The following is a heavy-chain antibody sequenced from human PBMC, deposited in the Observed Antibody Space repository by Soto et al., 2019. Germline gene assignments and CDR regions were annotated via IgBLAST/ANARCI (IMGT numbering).Heavy chain of an antibody. CDR1: GFTFSNAW. V-gene: IGHV3-15*01. CDR2: IKSKTDGGTT. D-gene: IGHD3-3*01. J-gene: IGHJ6*03. Sequence: EGSLRLSCAASGFTFSNAWMSWVRQAPGKGLEWVGRIKSKTDGGTTDYAAPVKGRFTISRDDSKNTLYLQMNSLKTEDTAVYYCTTEQGRDDFWSGLAYYYMDVWGKGTTVTVSS. CDR3: TTEQGRDDFWSGLAYYYMDV.